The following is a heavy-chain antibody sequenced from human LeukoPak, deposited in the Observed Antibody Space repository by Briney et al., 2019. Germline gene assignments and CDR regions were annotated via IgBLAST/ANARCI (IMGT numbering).Heavy chain of an antibody. CDR2: ISSSSSTI. CDR1: GFTFSTYT. V-gene: IGHV3-48*01. J-gene: IGHJ4*02. D-gene: IGHD3-10*01. Sequence: GRSLRLSCAASGFTFSTYTMSWVRQAPGKGLEWVSYISSSSSTIYYADSVKGRFTISRDNAKNSLYLQLNSLRAEDTAVYYCARDRYYAFDYWGQGTLVTVPS. CDR3: ARDRYYAFDY.